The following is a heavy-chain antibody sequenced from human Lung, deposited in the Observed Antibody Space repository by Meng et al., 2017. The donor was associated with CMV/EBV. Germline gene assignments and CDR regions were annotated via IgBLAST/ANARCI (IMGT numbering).Heavy chain of an antibody. CDR3: TKDWSHAMDV. V-gene: IGHV3-73*01. D-gene: IGHD1-1*01. Sequence: GESLMISCAVSGFSGSGIHWVRQASGKGLEWVGHSRSKDFSYATEFAASVKGRFTISRDESKNTAHLQMNSLKTEDTAVYYCTKDWSHAMDVWGQGTTVTVSS. J-gene: IGHJ6*02. CDR1: GFSGSG. CDR2: SRSKDFSYAT.